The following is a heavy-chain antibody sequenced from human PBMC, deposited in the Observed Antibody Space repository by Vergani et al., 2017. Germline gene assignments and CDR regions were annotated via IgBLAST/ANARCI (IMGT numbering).Heavy chain of an antibody. CDR3: ARQFWVSQGVGAFET. Sequence: QVQLQESGPGLVKPSGTLSLTCSVFNYTMNSDYFWGWVRQPPGKGLEWMGSVSHSGSTWYNPSLNGRGTISIDMSKNQFFLRLTTLTAADTAVYYCARQFWVSQGVGAFETWGRGTEVSVSS. CDR2: VSHSGST. D-gene: IGHD3-16*01. J-gene: IGHJ3*02. V-gene: IGHV4-38-2*02. CDR1: NYTMNSDYF.